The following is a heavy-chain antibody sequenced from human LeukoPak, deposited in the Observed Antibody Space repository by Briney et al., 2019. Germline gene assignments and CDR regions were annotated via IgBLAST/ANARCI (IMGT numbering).Heavy chain of an antibody. J-gene: IGHJ4*02. D-gene: IGHD3-22*01. Sequence: GGSLRLSCAASGFTFSSCGMSWVRQAPGKGLEWVSNIKQDGSEKYYVDSVKGRFTISRDNAKNSLYLQMNSLRAEDTAVYYCARPRYYDSSGVYYFDYWGQGTLVTVSS. CDR2: IKQDGSEK. V-gene: IGHV3-7*01. CDR3: ARPRYYDSSGVYYFDY. CDR1: GFTFSSCG.